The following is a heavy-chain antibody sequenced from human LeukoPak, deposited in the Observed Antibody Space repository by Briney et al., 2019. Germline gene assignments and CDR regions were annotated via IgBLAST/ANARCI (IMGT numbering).Heavy chain of an antibody. V-gene: IGHV4-30-2*01. Sequence: PSETLSLTCTVSGGSISSYSWSWIRQPPGKGQEWIGYIYHSGSTYYNPSLKSRVTISVGRSKNQFSLKLSSVTAADTAVYYCARDLRSTGNYFDYWGQGTLVTVSS. CDR1: GGSISSYS. J-gene: IGHJ4*02. D-gene: IGHD3-10*01. CDR3: ARDLRSTGNYFDY. CDR2: IYHSGST.